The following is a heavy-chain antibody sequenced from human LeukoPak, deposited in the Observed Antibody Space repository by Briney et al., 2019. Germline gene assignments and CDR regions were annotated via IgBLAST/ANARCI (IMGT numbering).Heavy chain of an antibody. D-gene: IGHD1-26*01. CDR3: AREGVGRWFDP. J-gene: IGHJ5*02. V-gene: IGHV3-21*01. Sequence: GGSLRLSCAASGFTFSSYTMNWVRQAPGKGLEWVSSIRSSGSYIYYADSVKGRFTISRDNAENSLYLQMNSLRAEDTAVYYCAREGVGRWFDPWGQGTLVIVSS. CDR1: GFTFSSYT. CDR2: IRSSGSYI.